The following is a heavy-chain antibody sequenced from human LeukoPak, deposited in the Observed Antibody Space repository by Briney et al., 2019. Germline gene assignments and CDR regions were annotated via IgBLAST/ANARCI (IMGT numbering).Heavy chain of an antibody. CDR2: ISYDGSNK. CDR3: ARDGQGGKGGLFDY. Sequence: PGRSLRLSCAGSGFTFSSYAMHWVRQAPGKGLEWVAVISYDGSNKYYADSVKGRFTISRDKSKNTLYLQMNSLRAEDTAVYYCARDGQGGKGGLFDYWGQGTLVTVSS. V-gene: IGHV3-30-3*01. CDR1: GFTFSSYA. D-gene: IGHD4-23*01. J-gene: IGHJ4*02.